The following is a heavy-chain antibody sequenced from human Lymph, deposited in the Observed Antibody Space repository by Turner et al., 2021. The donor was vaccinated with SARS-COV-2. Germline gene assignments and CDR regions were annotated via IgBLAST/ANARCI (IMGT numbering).Heavy chain of an antibody. CDR1: GGSISSGGYY. V-gene: IGHV4-31*03. CDR3: ARVRSAAGFWCFDL. D-gene: IGHD6-13*01. J-gene: IGHJ2*01. Sequence: QVQLQESGPGLVKPSQTLSLTFTVTGGSISSGGYYWSWIRQHPGKGLEWIGYLYYSGSTYYNPSLKSRVTISVDTSKNQFSLKLSSVTAADTAVYYCARVRSAAGFWCFDLWGRGTLVTVSS. CDR2: LYYSGST.